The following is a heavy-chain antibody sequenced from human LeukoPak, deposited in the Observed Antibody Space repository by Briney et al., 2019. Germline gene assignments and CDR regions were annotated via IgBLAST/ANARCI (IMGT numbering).Heavy chain of an antibody. CDR1: GFTFSSYS. D-gene: IGHD6-6*01. V-gene: IGHV3-21*01. CDR3: ARAAYNSSPDY. CDR2: ISPSSSYI. J-gene: IGHJ4*02. Sequence: KPGGSLRLSCAASGFTFSSYSMNWVRQAPGKGLEWVSYISPSSSYIYYADSVKGRFTISRDNAKNSLYLLMNSLRAEDTAVYYCARAAYNSSPDYWGQGTLVTVSS.